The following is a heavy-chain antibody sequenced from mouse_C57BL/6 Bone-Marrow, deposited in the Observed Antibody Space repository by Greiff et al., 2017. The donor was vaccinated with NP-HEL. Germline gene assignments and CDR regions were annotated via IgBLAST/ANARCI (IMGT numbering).Heavy chain of an antibody. Sequence: DVKLVESGGGLVQPGGSLSLSCAASGFTFTDYYMSWVRQPPGKALEWLGFIRNKANGYTTEYSATVKGRFTISRDNSQSILYLQMNALSAEDSATYYCARYPRRAVANRYIDVWGTGTTVTVSS. CDR3: ARYPRRAVANRYIDV. V-gene: IGHV7-3*01. J-gene: IGHJ1*03. D-gene: IGHD2-12*01. CDR2: IRNKANGYTT. CDR1: GFTFTDYY.